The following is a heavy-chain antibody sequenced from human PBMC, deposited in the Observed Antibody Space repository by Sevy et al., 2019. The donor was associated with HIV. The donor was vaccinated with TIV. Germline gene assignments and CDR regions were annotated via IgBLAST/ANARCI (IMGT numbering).Heavy chain of an antibody. CDR3: LGGWYFAL. V-gene: IGHV6-1*01. Sequence: SETLSLTCAISGDSVSNSGAAWNWIRQSPSRGLEWLGRTYYRSKWYHDYAESMKGRLTINPDTSKNQFSLQLQSVTPEDTAVYYCLGGWYFALSGRGTLVTVSS. CDR1: GDSVSNSGAA. D-gene: IGHD3-16*01. J-gene: IGHJ2*01. CDR2: TYYRSKWYH.